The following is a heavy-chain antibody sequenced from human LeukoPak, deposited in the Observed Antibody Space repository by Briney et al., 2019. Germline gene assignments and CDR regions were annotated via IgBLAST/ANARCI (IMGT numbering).Heavy chain of an antibody. Sequence: SETLSLTCTVSGGSISSYYWSWIRQPPGKGLEWIGYIYYSGSTNYNPYLKSRVTISVDTSKNQFSLKLSSVTAADTAVYYCARDRTYYYDSSGYGFDCWGQGTLVTVSS. J-gene: IGHJ4*02. V-gene: IGHV4-59*01. D-gene: IGHD3-22*01. CDR2: IYYSGST. CDR1: GGSISSYY. CDR3: ARDRTYYYDSSGYGFDC.